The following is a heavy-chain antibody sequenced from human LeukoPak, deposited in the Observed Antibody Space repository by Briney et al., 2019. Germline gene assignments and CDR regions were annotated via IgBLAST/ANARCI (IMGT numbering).Heavy chain of an antibody. CDR1: GYTFTSYG. J-gene: IGHJ3*02. CDR2: TSAYNGNT. D-gene: IGHD3-3*01. V-gene: IGHV1-18*01. Sequence: ASVKVSCKASGYTFTSYGISWLRQAPVQGLEWMGWTSAYNGNTNYAQKLQGRVTMTTDTSTSTAYMELRSLRSDDTAVYYCARGLRITIFGVDQSDAFDIWGQGTMVTVSS. CDR3: ARGLRITIFGVDQSDAFDI.